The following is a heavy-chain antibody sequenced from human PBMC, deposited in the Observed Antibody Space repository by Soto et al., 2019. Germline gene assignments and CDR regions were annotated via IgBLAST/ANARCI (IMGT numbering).Heavy chain of an antibody. CDR1: GGSISSYY. CDR2: IYYSGST. Sequence: SETLSLTCTVSGGSISSYYWSWIRRPPGKGLEWIGYIYYSGSTNYNPSLKSRVTISVDTSKNQFSLKLSSVTAADTAVYYCARVIGSGWYNWFDPWGQGTLVTVSS. D-gene: IGHD6-19*01. J-gene: IGHJ5*02. V-gene: IGHV4-59*01. CDR3: ARVIGSGWYNWFDP.